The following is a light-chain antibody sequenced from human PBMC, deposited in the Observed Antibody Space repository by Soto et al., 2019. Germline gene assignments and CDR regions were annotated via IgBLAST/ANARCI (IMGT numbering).Light chain of an antibody. V-gene: IGKV1-5*03. CDR2: KAS. CDR1: QTISSW. J-gene: IGKJ1*01. Sequence: DIQMTQSPSTLSGSVGDRVTITCRASQTISSWLAWYQQKPGKAPKLLIYKASTLKSGVTSRFSGSGSGTEFTLTISSLQPDDFATYYCQHYNSYSEAFGQGTTVDI. CDR3: QHYNSYSEA.